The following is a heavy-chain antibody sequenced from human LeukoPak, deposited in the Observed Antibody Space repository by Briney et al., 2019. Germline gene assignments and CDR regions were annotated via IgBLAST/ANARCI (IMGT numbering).Heavy chain of an antibody. D-gene: IGHD6-13*01. Sequence: ASVKVSCKASGYTFTTYYMHWVRQAPGPGLEWLGIINPSGGSTSYAQQFQGRVTMTSDTSTSTVYMELRRLRSDDTAVYYCARDRGGSSWYGGLDYWGQGTLVTVSS. CDR1: GYTFTTYY. CDR2: INPSGGST. V-gene: IGHV1-46*01. CDR3: ARDRGGSSWYGGLDY. J-gene: IGHJ4*02.